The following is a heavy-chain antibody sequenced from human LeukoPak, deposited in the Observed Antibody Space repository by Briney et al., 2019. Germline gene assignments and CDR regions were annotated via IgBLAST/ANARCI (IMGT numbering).Heavy chain of an antibody. D-gene: IGHD6-6*01. CDR2: IWYDGSEK. V-gene: IGHV3-33*01. CDR3: ARDRGTTSSAGYYFDY. CDR1: GFAFSQFG. Sequence: GGSLRLSCAASGFAFSQFGMHWVRQAPGKGLEWVAIIWYDGSEKFYGDSVKGRFTISRDNSKNTLYLQMNSLRAEDTAVYYCARDRGTTSSAGYYFDYWGQGTLVTVSS. J-gene: IGHJ4*02.